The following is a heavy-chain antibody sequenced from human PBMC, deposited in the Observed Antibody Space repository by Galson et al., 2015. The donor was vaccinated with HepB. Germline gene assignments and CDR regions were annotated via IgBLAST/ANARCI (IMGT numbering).Heavy chain of an antibody. Sequence: ALVKPTQTLTLTCTFSGFSLTTSGMCVSWIRQPPGKALEWLARIDWAGDKYYSTSLKTRLTTSKDTSKNQVVLTMTNMDPVDTATYYCARILMGATGYYYFDYWGQGTLVTVSS. CDR2: IDWAGDK. J-gene: IGHJ4*02. D-gene: IGHD1-26*01. CDR3: ARILMGATGYYYFDY. CDR1: GFSLTTSGMC. V-gene: IGHV2-70*11.